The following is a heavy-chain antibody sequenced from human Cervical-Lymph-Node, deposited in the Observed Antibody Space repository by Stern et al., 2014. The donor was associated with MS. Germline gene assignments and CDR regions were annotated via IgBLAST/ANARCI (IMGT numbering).Heavy chain of an antibody. V-gene: IGHV1-69*09. CDR1: GCTFSSSG. CDR3: ATLGVTTGDFDP. D-gene: IGHD4-17*01. J-gene: IGHJ5*02. Sequence: VQLVQSGSEVKKPGSSVRVSCKASGCTFSSSGISWVRQAPGQGLEWLGRIIPILSITNYAQNFQGRVTISADNSTSTAYMELSSLRSEDTAVYYCATLGVTTGDFDPWGQGTLVTVSS. CDR2: IIPILSIT.